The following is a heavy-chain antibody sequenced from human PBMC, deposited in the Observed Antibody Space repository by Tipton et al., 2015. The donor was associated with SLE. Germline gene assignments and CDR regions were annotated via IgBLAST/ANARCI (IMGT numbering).Heavy chain of an antibody. CDR1: GDSISGQY. CDR2: IFYSGGT. Sequence: TLSLTCTVSGDSISGQYWSWIRQPPGKGLEWIGNIFYSGGTNYSPFLNSRITISVDTSKNQLSLNVISMTAADTAVYYCARLAVAGMWYYFDFWGQGAPVTVSS. V-gene: IGHV4-59*11. D-gene: IGHD6-19*01. J-gene: IGHJ4*02. CDR3: ARLAVAGMWYYFDF.